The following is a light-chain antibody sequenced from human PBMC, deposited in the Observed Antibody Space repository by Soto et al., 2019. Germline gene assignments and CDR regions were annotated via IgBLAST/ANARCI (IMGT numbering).Light chain of an antibody. CDR1: QSVKSD. CDR3: QQYNNWPYT. J-gene: IGKJ2*01. Sequence: EIVMTHSADTLSVSPGERVTLSFRAIQSVKSDLAWYQQKPGQSPRLLISAASTRATGIPARFSGTGSGTEFTLTISSLQSEDFAVYYCQQYNNWPYTFGQGTKVDIK. V-gene: IGKV3-15*01. CDR2: AAS.